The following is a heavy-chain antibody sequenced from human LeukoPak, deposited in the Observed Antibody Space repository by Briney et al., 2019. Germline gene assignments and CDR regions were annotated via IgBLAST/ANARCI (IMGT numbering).Heavy chain of an antibody. CDR2: ISGSGGGT. CDR1: GFTFSIYE. J-gene: IGHJ4*02. D-gene: IGHD5-18*01. V-gene: IGHV3-23*01. Sequence: TGGSLRLSCAASGFTFSIYEMNWVRQAPGKGLEWVSAISGSGGGTYYADSVKGRFTISRDNSKNTLYVQMNSLRAADTAVYYCAKAAGRGYNYGDYFDYWGQGTLVTVSS. CDR3: AKAAGRGYNYGDYFDY.